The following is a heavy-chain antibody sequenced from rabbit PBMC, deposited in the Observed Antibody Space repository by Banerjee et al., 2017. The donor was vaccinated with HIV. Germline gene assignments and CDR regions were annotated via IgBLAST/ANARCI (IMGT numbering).Heavy chain of an antibody. V-gene: IGHV1S40*01. D-gene: IGHD1-1*01. J-gene: IGHJ4*01. Sequence: QSLEESGGDLVKPGASLTLTCTASGFSFSSGYYMCWVRQAPGKGLEWIACIYNGDGSTYYASWVNGRFTISKTSSTTVTLQMTSLTAADTATYFCASSSGYVGYNLWGPGTLVTVS. CDR2: IYNGDGST. CDR3: ASSSGYVGYNL. CDR1: GFSFSSGYY.